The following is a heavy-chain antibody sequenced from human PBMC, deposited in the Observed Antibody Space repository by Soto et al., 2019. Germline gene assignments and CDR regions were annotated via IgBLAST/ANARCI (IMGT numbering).Heavy chain of an antibody. CDR1: GGSISSSSYY. V-gene: IGHV4-39*01. J-gene: IGHJ6*02. CDR2: IYYSGST. CDR3: ARQSLEWLPEPAYYYYGMDV. D-gene: IGHD3-3*01. Sequence: NPSETLSLTCTVSGGSISSSSYYWGWIRQPPGKGLEWIGSIYYSGSTYYNPSLKSRVTISVDTSKNQFSLKLSSVTAADTAVYYCARQSLEWLPEPAYYYYGMDVWGQGTTVTVSS.